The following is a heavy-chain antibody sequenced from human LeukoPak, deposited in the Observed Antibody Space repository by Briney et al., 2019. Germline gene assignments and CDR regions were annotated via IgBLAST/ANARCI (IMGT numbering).Heavy chain of an antibody. CDR1: AFTVSSNY. Sequence: GGSLRLSCAASAFTVSSNYMSWVRQAPGKGLEWVSVIYSGGSTYYADSVKGRFTISRDNSKNTLYLQMNSLRAEDTAVYYCARSQKSRFGELLRPFDYWGQGTLVTVSS. D-gene: IGHD3-10*02. CDR3: ARSQKSRFGELLRPFDY. CDR2: IYSGGST. V-gene: IGHV3-66*01. J-gene: IGHJ4*02.